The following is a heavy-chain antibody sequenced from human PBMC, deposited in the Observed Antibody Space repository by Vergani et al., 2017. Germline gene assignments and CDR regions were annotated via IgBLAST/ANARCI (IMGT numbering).Heavy chain of an antibody. D-gene: IGHD3-22*01. CDR1: GYSFTSYW. Sequence: EVQLLQSGAEVKKPGESLKISCKGSGYSFTSYWIGWVRQIPGKGLEWMGIIYPGNSDTRYSPSFQGQVTISADKSISTAYLQWSSLKASDTAMYYCARQNYYDSSGYLDPYYYYYYMDVWGKGTTVTVSS. J-gene: IGHJ6*03. CDR3: ARQNYYDSSGYLDPYYYYYYMDV. V-gene: IGHV5-51*01. CDR2: IYPGNSDT.